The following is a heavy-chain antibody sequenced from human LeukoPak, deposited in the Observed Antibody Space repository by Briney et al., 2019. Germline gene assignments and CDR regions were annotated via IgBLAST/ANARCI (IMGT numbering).Heavy chain of an antibody. CDR2: INVANGNT. J-gene: IGHJ4*02. CDR3: ARAYDSGCNY. D-gene: IGHD6-19*01. CDR1: GYTFTSYA. V-gene: IGHV1-3*01. Sequence: ASVKISCKASGYTFTSYAIHWVRQAPGQRLEWMGLINVANGNTRYSQTFQDRVTITRDTSASTAYMELSSLRSEDTAVYYCARAYDSGCNYWGQGTLVTVSS.